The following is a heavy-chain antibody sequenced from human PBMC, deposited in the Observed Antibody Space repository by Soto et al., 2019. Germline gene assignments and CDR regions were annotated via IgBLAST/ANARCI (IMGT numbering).Heavy chain of an antibody. D-gene: IGHD6-13*01. CDR3: ARDGIAAAGTSWFDP. CDR2: INAGNGNT. J-gene: IGHJ5*02. V-gene: IGHV1-3*05. Sequence: QVQLVQSGAEEKKPGASVKVSCKASGYTFTSHAMHWVRQAPGQRLEWMGWINAGNGNTKYSQKFQGRVTITTDTSASTAYMELSSLRSEDTAVYHCARDGIAAAGTSWFDPWGQGTLVTVSS. CDR1: GYTFTSHA.